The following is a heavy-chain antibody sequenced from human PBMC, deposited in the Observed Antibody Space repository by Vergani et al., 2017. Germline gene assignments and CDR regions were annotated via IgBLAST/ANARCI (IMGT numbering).Heavy chain of an antibody. CDR1: GFTFSSYA. J-gene: IGHJ4*02. V-gene: IGHV3-23*01. Sequence: EVQLLESGGGLVQPGGSLRLSCAASGFTFSSYAMSWVRQAPGKGLEWVSAISGSGGSTYYADSVKGRFTISRDNSKNTLYLQMNSLSAEDTAVYYCAKAGTVVSYYFDYWGQGTLVTVSS. CDR2: ISGSGGST. CDR3: AKAGTVVSYYFDY. D-gene: IGHD4-23*01.